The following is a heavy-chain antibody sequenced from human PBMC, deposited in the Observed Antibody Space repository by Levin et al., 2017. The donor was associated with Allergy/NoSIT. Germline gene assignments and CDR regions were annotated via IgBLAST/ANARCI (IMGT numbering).Heavy chain of an antibody. V-gene: IGHV3-21*01. CDR1: GLIFSTYS. D-gene: IGHD3-10*01. CDR2: ISSTSSYI. J-gene: IGHJ4*02. CDR3: ARGTYYYGSGSYTGH. Sequence: GGSLRLSCTASGLIFSTYSMNWVRQAPGKGLEWVSSISSTSSYIYYADSVKGRFTISRDNAKNSLYLQMNSLRADDTAVYYCARGTYYYGSGSYTGHWGQGTLVTVSS.